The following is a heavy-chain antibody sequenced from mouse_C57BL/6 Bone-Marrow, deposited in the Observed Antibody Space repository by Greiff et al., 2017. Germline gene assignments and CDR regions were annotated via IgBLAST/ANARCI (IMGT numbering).Heavy chain of an antibody. D-gene: IGHD2-4*01. V-gene: IGHV3-1*01. CDR3: ARETGYDFYWYFDV. CDR2: ISYSGST. Sequence: DVKLVESGPGMVKPSQSLSLTCTVTGYSITSGYDWHWIRHFPGNKLEWMGYISYSGSTNYNPSLKSRISITHDTSKNHFFLKLNSVTTEDTATYYCARETGYDFYWYFDVWGTGTTVTVSS. J-gene: IGHJ1*03. CDR1: GYSITSGYD.